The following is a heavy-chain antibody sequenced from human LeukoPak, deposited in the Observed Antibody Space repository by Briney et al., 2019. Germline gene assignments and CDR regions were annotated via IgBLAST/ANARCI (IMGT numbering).Heavy chain of an antibody. Sequence: GGSLRLSCAASGFTFDDYAMHWVRQAPGKGLEWVSGISWNSGNIGYADSVKGRFTISRDNAKNSLYLQMNSLRAEDTALYYCAKDLWEAAVGMEGGFDYWGQGTLVTVSS. D-gene: IGHD6-13*01. V-gene: IGHV3-9*01. CDR3: AKDLWEAAVGMEGGFDY. CDR1: GFTFDDYA. CDR2: ISWNSGNI. J-gene: IGHJ4*02.